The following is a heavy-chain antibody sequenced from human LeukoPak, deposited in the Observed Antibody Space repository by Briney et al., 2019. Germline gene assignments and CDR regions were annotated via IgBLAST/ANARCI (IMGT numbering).Heavy chain of an antibody. CDR2: ISAYNGNR. CDR3: TRALGGSPTGIFFDY. V-gene: IGHV1-18*01. Sequence: GASVKVSCKASGYTFTSYGISWVRQAPGQGLEWMGWISAYNGNRNYAQKFQGSVTMTTDTSTSTAYMELRSLRSYDTAVYYCTRALGGSPTGIFFDYWGQGTLVTVSS. D-gene: IGHD1-26*01. J-gene: IGHJ4*02. CDR1: GYTFTSYG.